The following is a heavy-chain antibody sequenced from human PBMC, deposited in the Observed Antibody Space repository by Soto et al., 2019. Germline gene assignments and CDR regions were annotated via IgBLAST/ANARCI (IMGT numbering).Heavy chain of an antibody. CDR2: ISYDGSNK. CDR1: GFTFSSYT. Sequence: GGSLRLSCAASGFTFSSYTMHWVRQAPGKGLEWVALISYDGSNKYYADSVKGRFTISRDNSKNTLYLQMNSLIPEDTAVYYFVRDRRTFDGNYELAYWGQGTLVTVSS. J-gene: IGHJ4*02. D-gene: IGHD4-4*01. CDR3: VRDRRTFDGNYELAY. V-gene: IGHV3-30-3*01.